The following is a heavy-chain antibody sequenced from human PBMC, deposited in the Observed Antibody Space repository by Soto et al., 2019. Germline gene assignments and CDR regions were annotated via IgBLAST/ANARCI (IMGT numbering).Heavy chain of an antibody. CDR3: ASRIQLWLLTGFDY. V-gene: IGHV1-69*13. CDR1: GGTFSSCS. J-gene: IGHJ4*02. Sequence: ASVNVSCKSSGGTFSSCSMSWVRQAPGQGLEWMGGIIPIFGTANYAQKFQGRVTITADESTSTAYMELSSLRSEDTAVYYCASRIQLWLLTGFDYWGQGTLVTVSS. D-gene: IGHD5-18*01. CDR2: IIPIFGTA.